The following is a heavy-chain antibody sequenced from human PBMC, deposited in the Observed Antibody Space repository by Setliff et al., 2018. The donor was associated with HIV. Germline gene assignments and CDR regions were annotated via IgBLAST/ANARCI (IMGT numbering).Heavy chain of an antibody. J-gene: IGHJ1*01. V-gene: IGHV4-38-2*02. Sequence: SETLSLTCTVSGYSVNSDYLWCWIRQPPGKGLEWIGSVYHSGSTYYNPSLKGRVTTSVDRSKNQFSLKLSSVTAADTAVYYCARGPYYYNSSGQISAEYFQHWGQGTLVTVSS. CDR2: VYHSGST. CDR3: ARGPYYYNSSGQISAEYFQH. CDR1: GYSVNSDYL. D-gene: IGHD3-22*01.